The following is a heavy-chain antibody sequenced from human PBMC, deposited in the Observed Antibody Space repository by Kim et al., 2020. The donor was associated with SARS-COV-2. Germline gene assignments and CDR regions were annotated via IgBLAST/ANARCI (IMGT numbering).Heavy chain of an antibody. Sequence: EEHYVDSVNGRFTISRDNDRNSLYLQMHSLGVEDTALYFCARGSGWLSDAWGQGPLVTVSS. J-gene: IGHJ5*02. CDR3: ARGSGWLSDA. V-gene: IGHV3-7*01. CDR2: EE. D-gene: IGHD6-19*01.